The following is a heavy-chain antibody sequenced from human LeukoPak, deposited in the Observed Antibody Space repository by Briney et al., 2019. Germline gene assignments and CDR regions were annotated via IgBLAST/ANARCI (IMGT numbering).Heavy chain of an antibody. J-gene: IGHJ3*02. V-gene: IGHV1-2*02. CDR2: INPNSGGT. CDR1: GYTLTGYY. D-gene: IGHD1-26*01. CDR3: ARGRGSYNAFDI. Sequence: ASVKVSCKASGYTLTGYYMHWVRQAPGQGLEWMGWINPNSGGTNYAQKFQGRVTMTRDTSISTAYMELSRRRSDDTAVYYCARGRGSYNAFDIWGQGTMVTVSS.